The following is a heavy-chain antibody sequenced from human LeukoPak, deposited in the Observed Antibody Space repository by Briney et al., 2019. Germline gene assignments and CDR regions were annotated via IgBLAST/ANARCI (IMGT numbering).Heavy chain of an antibody. J-gene: IGHJ4*02. D-gene: IGHD6-19*01. CDR1: GGSISSYH. CDR3: AREGGIAVAGMVD. CDR2: IYYSGST. Sequence: SETLSLTCTVSGGSISSYHWSWIRQPPGKGLEWIGYIYYSGSTNYNPSLKSRVTISVDTSKNQFSLKLSSVTAADTAVYYCAREGGIAVAGMVDWGQGTLVTVSS. V-gene: IGHV4-59*01.